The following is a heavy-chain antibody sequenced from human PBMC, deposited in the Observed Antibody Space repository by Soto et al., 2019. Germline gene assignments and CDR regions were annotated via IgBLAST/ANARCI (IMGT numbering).Heavy chain of an antibody. D-gene: IGHD3-3*01. CDR3: ARWSYLDY. Sequence: VGSLRLSCGASGFSFGSYALSWVRQAPGKGLEWVSTISGSDGKTFYADSVKGRFSISRDTSQSTLYLQMNSLRADDTAMYYCARWSYLDYWGQGTRVTVSS. V-gene: IGHV3-23*01. CDR2: ISGSDGKT. CDR1: GFSFGSYA. J-gene: IGHJ4*02.